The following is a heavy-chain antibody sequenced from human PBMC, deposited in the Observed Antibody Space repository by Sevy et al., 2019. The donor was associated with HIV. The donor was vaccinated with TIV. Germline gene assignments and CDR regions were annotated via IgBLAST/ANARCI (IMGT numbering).Heavy chain of an antibody. D-gene: IGHD3-10*01. V-gene: IGHV4-59*13. CDR1: GGSISIYY. CDR2: IYYSGST. CDR3: ARGNMVREDSQYFQH. J-gene: IGHJ1*01. Sequence: SETLSLTCTVSGGSISIYYWSWIRQPPGKGLEWIGYIYYSGSTNYNPSLKSRVTMSVDTSKNQFSLKLRSVTAADTAVYYCARGNMVREDSQYFQHWGQGALVTVSS.